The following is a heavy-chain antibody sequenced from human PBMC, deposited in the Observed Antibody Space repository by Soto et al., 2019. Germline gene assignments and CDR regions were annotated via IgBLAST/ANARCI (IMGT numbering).Heavy chain of an antibody. CDR1: GFTFSSYG. J-gene: IGHJ6*02. Sequence: GGSLRLSCAASGFTFSSYGMHWVRQAPGKGLEWVAVISYDGSNKYYADSVKGRFTISRDNSKNTLYLQMNSLRAEDTAVYYCAKDYQPMQLFFLGAPHYYYGMDVWGQGTTVTVSS. CDR2: ISYDGSNK. CDR3: AKDYQPMQLFFLGAPHYYYGMDV. V-gene: IGHV3-30*18. D-gene: IGHD1-26*01.